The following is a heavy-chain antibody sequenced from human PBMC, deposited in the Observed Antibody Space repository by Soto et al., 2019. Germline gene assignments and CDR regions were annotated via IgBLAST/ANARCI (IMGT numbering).Heavy chain of an antibody. D-gene: IGHD2-2*01. CDR2: IHFSGAT. CDR3: ARENSSFEY. J-gene: IGHJ4*02. Sequence: QVQLQESGPGLVKPSETLSLTCTVSGGSIGNYYWSWIRQPPGKGLEWIGYIHFSGATSYNPSLKSRGIISVGTSKNQLSLSLTSVTAAETAVYYCARENSSFEYWGQGRQVTVSS. CDR1: GGSIGNYY. V-gene: IGHV4-59*01.